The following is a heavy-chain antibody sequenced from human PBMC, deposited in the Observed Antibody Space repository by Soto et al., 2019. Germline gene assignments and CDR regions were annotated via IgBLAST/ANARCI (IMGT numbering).Heavy chain of an antibody. CDR2: ISESGDST. J-gene: IGHJ4*02. D-gene: IGHD3-10*01. CDR1: GFTFSSYA. CDR3: AKDRSGSWNYYCDY. Sequence: EVQLLESGGGLVQPGGSLRLSCVASGFTFSSYAMSWVRQAPGKGLEWVSTISESGDSTYYADSVKGRFTISRDNSKNMLYLQVNSLRAEDTAVFYCAKDRSGSWNYYCDYWGQGALVTVSS. V-gene: IGHV3-23*01.